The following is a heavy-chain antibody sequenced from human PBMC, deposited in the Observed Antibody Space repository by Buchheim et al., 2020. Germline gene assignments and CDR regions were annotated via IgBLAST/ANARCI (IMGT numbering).Heavy chain of an antibody. J-gene: IGHJ4*02. V-gene: IGHV3-11*01. D-gene: IGHD3-22*01. CDR3: ATEKGIVGGF. CDR1: GITFIDYY. CDR2: ISQNSNLI. Sequence: QVQLVESGGGLVKPGGSLRLSCGVSGITFIDYYMNWIRQTPGKGLEWIAHISQNSNLIFYADSVKGRFTITTDNAKNSLYLQMNSLGADDTAVYYCATEKGIVGGFWGQGTL.